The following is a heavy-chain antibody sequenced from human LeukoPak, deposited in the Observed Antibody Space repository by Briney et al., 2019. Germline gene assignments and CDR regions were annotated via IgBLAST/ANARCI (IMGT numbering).Heavy chain of an antibody. J-gene: IGHJ3*02. CDR1: GGSISSSNW. Sequence: PSGTLSLTCAVSGGSISSSNWWSWVRQPPGKGLEWIGEIYHSGSTNYNPSLKSRVTISVDTSKNQFSLKLSSVTAADTAVYYCARGGGSYSEAFDIWGQGTMVTVSS. D-gene: IGHD1-26*01. V-gene: IGHV4-4*02. CDR3: ARGGGSYSEAFDI. CDR2: IYHSGST.